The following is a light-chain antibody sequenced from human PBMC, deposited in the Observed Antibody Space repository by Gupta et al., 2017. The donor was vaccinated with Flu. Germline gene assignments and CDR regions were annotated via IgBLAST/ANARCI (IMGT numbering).Light chain of an antibody. V-gene: IGLV2-23*01. CDR3: CSYVGSSISV. CDR2: EGS. Sequence: QSALTQPASVSGSPGQSITISCTGTSSDNGSYKLVSWYQHHPDKGPKLLMQEGSKRPSGVSHRFSGSKSGNTASLPISGLQAEDEADFDCCSYVGSSISVFGGGTKLTVL. CDR1: SSDNGSYKL. J-gene: IGLJ2*01.